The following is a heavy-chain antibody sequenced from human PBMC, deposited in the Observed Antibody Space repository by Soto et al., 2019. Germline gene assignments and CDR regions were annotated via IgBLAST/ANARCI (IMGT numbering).Heavy chain of an antibody. J-gene: IGHJ4*02. CDR1: GFTFSSYA. CDR2: ISGSGGST. Sequence: GGSLRLSCAASGFTFSSYAMNWVRQAPGKGLEWVSVISGSGGSTYYADSVKGRFTISRDNSKNTLYLQMNSLRAEDTAVYYCAKLSSSNWRASVDCWGQGTLVTVSS. D-gene: IGHD6-13*01. CDR3: AKLSSSNWRASVDC. V-gene: IGHV3-23*01.